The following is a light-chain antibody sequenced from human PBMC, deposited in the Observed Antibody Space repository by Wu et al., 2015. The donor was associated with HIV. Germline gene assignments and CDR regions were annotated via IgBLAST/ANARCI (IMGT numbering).Light chain of an antibody. CDR1: QNVNSN. Sequence: ERVMTQSPATLSVSPGESTTLSCRASQNVNSNLAWYQQKPGQAPRLLIYGASTRATGIPARFSGSGSGTDFTLAISSLQSEDFAVYYCQQYDNWPRTFGQGTKV. CDR2: GAS. CDR3: QQYDNWPRT. J-gene: IGKJ1*01. V-gene: IGKV3-15*01.